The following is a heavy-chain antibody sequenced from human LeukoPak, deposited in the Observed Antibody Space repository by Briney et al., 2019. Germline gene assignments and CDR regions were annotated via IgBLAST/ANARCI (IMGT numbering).Heavy chain of an antibody. Sequence: GGSLRLSCAASGFTFDDYAMHWVRQAPGKGLEWVSGISWNSGRIGYADSVKGRFTISRDNSKNSLYLQMNSLRAEDTALYYCAKAARSFLEGPNGYFDYWGQGTLVTVSS. CDR1: GFTFDDYA. D-gene: IGHD3-3*01. J-gene: IGHJ4*02. CDR2: ISWNSGRI. V-gene: IGHV3-9*01. CDR3: AKAARSFLEGPNGYFDY.